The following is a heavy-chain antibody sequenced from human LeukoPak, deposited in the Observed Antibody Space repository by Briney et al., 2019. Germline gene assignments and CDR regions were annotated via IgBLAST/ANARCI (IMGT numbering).Heavy chain of an antibody. V-gene: IGHV3-21*01. J-gene: IGHJ4*02. Sequence: GGSLRLSCAASGFTFSSYSMNWVRQAPGKVLEWVSSISSSAYYIYYADSVKGRFTISRDNAKNSLYLQMNSLRAEGTAVYYCARDQWPSGSYYLFDYWGQGTLVTVSS. D-gene: IGHD1-26*01. CDR3: ARDQWPSGSYYLFDY. CDR1: GFTFSSYS. CDR2: ISSSAYYI.